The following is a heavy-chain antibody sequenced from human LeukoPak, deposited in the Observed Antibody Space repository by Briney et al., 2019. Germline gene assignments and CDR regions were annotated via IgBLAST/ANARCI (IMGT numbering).Heavy chain of an antibody. CDR3: ARELGFRGVWRFDP. J-gene: IGHJ5*02. D-gene: IGHD3-10*01. CDR2: IYPGDSDT. Sequence: GESLKISCKGSRYSFTSYWIGWVRQMPVKALEWMGIIYPGDSDTRYSPSFQGQATISADKSISTAYLQWSSLKASDTAMYYCARELGFRGVWRFDPWGQGTLVTVSS. CDR1: RYSFTSYW. V-gene: IGHV5-51*01.